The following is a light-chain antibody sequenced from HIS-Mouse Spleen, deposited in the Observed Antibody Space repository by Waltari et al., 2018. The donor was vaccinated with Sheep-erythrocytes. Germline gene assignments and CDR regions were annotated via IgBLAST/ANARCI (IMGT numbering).Light chain of an antibody. CDR2: EDS. CDR3: YSTDSSGNHSV. Sequence: SYDLTQPPSVSVSPGQTASITCSGDALPQKYAYWYQQKSGQAPVLVIYEDSKRPSGITERFSGSSSGTMATLTISGAQVEDEADYYCYSTDSSGNHSVFGGGTKLTVL. V-gene: IGLV3-10*01. CDR1: ALPQKY. J-gene: IGLJ2*01.